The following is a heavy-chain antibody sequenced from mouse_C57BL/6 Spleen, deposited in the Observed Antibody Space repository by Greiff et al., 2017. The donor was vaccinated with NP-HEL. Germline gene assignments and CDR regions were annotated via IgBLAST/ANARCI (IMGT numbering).Heavy chain of an antibody. CDR3: TRGYYYGSRGEFAY. J-gene: IGHJ3*01. V-gene: IGHV6-6*01. CDR2: IRNKANNHAT. Sequence: EVKLQESGGGLVQPGGSMKLSCAASGFTFSDAWMDWVRQSPEKGLEWVAEIRNKANNHATYYAESVKGRFTISRDDSKRSVYLQMNSLRAEDTDIYCCTRGYYYGSRGEFAYWGQGTMVTVSA. CDR1: GFTFSDAW. D-gene: IGHD1-1*01.